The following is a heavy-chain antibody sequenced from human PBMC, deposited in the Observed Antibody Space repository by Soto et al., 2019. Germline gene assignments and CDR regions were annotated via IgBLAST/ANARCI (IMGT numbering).Heavy chain of an antibody. D-gene: IGHD6-19*01. V-gene: IGHV1-2*04. Sequence: ASVKVSCKASGYSFAGYYMHWVRQAPGQGLEWMGWINPNSGGTNYAQKFQGWVTMTRDTSISTAYMELSRLRSDDTAVYYCAREYSSGRRFDYWGQGILVTVSS. CDR3: AREYSSGRRFDY. CDR2: INPNSGGT. J-gene: IGHJ4*02. CDR1: GYSFAGYY.